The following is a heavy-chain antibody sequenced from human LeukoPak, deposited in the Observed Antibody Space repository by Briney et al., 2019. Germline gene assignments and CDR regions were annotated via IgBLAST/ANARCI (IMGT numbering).Heavy chain of an antibody. CDR3: ARGPPPDFDY. V-gene: IGHV4-4*07. J-gene: IGHJ4*02. CDR1: GGSIINHY. Sequence: SETLSLTCTVSGGSIINHYGSWFRKPAGKGLEWIGRIYTSGNADYNPSLNSRVTMSVDTSKNQFSLKLISVTAADTAVYYCARGPPPDFDYWGQGTLVTVSS. CDR2: IYTSGNA.